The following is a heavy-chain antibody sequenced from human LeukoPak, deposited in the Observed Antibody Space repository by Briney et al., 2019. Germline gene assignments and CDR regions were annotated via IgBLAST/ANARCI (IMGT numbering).Heavy chain of an antibody. J-gene: IGHJ4*02. CDR2: IYSGGST. CDR1: GFTFSSNY. Sequence: GGSLRLSCAASGFTFSSNYMSWVRQAPGKGLEWVSVIYSGGSTYYADSVKGRFTISRDNSKNTLYLQMNSLRAEDTAVYYCASPTSDYYDSSGYFGYWGQGTLVTVSS. CDR3: ASPTSDYYDSSGYFGY. D-gene: IGHD3-22*01. V-gene: IGHV3-66*02.